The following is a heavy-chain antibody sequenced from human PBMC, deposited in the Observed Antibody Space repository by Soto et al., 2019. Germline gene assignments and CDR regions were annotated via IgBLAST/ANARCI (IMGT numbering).Heavy chain of an antibody. CDR2: INSRGVIT. J-gene: IGHJ4*02. CDR1: GFTFSSYA. CDR3: AKDRSSTSCYAFDY. Sequence: GGSLRLSCAASGFTFSSYAMSWVRQAPGKGLEWFSAINSRGVITYYADSVKGRFPISRDSFKNTLYLQMNSLRAEDTAVYYCAKDRSSTSCYAFDYWGQGTLVTVSS. D-gene: IGHD2-2*01. V-gene: IGHV3-23*01.